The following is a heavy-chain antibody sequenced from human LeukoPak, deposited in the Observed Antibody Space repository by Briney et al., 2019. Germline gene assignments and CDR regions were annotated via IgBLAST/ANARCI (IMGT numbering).Heavy chain of an antibody. CDR3: VRQGDGAPRRFDY. V-gene: IGHV3-33*01. Sequence: GGSLRLSCAASGFTFSDFGMHWVRQAPGKGLEWVAMIWYDGSKEYYMESVKGRFTISRDNSKNTLHLQMNSLRAEDSAIYYCVRQGDGAPRRFDYWGQGTLVTVSS. J-gene: IGHJ4*02. CDR1: GFTFSDFG. D-gene: IGHD3-16*01. CDR2: IWYDGSKE.